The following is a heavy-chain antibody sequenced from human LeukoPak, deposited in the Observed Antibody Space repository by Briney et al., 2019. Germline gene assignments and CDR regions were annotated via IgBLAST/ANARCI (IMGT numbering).Heavy chain of an antibody. D-gene: IGHD5-18*01. CDR3: ARDGDTAMVGDFFGC. CDR1: GGSISSSY. Sequence: PSETLSLTCTVSGGSISSSYWSWIRQPPGKGLEWIGYIYYSGSTKYNPSLKSRVTISVDTSKNQFSLKLSSVTAADTAVYYCARDGDTAMVGDFFGCWGQGTLVTVSS. CDR2: IYYSGST. J-gene: IGHJ4*02. V-gene: IGHV4-59*01.